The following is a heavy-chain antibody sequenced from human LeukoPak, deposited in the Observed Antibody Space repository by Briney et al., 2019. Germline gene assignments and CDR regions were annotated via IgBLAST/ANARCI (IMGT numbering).Heavy chain of an antibody. CDR2: IIPILGIA. D-gene: IGHD3-3*01. V-gene: IGHV1-69*04. Sequence: SVKVSCKASGGTFSSYTISWVRQAPGQGLEWMGRIIPILGIANYAQKFQGRVTITADKSASTAYMELSSLRSEDTAVYYCARDLRRYDFWSERGNFDYWGQGTLVTVSS. J-gene: IGHJ4*02. CDR1: GGTFSSYT. CDR3: ARDLRRYDFWSERGNFDY.